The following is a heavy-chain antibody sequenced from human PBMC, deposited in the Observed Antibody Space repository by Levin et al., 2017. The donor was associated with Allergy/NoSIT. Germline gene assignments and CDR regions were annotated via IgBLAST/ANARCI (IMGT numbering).Heavy chain of an antibody. CDR1: GFTFSDHQ. V-gene: IGHV3-72*01. CDR2: TKNKAESYTT. Sequence: GGSLRLSCAVSGFTFSDHQMDWVRQAPGKGLEWVGRTKNKAESYTTEYAASVKGRFTISRHDSENLLYLQMNSLETEDTAVYFCSRSGGPDGACHHWGQGTLVTVSS. CDR3: SRSGGPDGACHH. D-gene: IGHD1-26*01. J-gene: IGHJ4*02.